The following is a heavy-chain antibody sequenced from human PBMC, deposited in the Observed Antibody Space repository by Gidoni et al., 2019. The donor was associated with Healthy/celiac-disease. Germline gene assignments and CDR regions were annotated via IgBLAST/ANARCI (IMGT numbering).Heavy chain of an antibody. CDR3: ARDFGLVGITGPRGYFDY. D-gene: IGHD1-20*01. J-gene: IGHJ4*02. CDR2: ISRTGSTI. V-gene: IGHV3-11*01. Sequence: PGKGLEWVSYISRTGSTIYYADSVKVRCTISRENAKNSLYLQMNSLRAEDTAVYYCARDFGLVGITGPRGYFDYWGQRTLVTVTS.